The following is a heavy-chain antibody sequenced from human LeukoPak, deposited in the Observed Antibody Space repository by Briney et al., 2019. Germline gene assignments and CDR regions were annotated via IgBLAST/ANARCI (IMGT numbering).Heavy chain of an antibody. CDR1: GFTFSSYS. J-gene: IGHJ4*02. Sequence: GGSLRLSCAASGFTFSSYSMNWVRQAPGKGLEWVSSISSSSSYIYYADSVKGRFTISRDNAKNSLYQQMNSLRAEDTAVYYCARWYDYVWGSYRYYFDYWGQGTLVTVSS. V-gene: IGHV3-21*01. D-gene: IGHD3-16*02. CDR3: ARWYDYVWGSYRYYFDY. CDR2: ISSSSSYI.